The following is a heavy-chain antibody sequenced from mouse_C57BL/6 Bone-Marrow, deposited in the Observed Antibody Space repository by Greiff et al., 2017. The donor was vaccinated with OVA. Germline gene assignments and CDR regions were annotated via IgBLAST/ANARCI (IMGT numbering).Heavy chain of an antibody. Sequence: QVQLQQPGAELVKPGASVKLSCKASGYTFTSYWMHWVKQRPGRGLEWIGRIDPNSGGTKYNEKFKSKATLTVDKPSSTAYMQRSSLTSEDSAVYYCASTITYYAMDYWGQGTSVTVSS. J-gene: IGHJ4*01. V-gene: IGHV1-72*01. CDR1: GYTFTSYW. CDR2: IDPNSGGT. D-gene: IGHD1-2*01. CDR3: ASTITYYAMDY.